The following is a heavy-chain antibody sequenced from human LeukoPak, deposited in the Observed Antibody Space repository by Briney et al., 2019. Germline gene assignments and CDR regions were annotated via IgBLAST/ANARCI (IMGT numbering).Heavy chain of an antibody. D-gene: IGHD3-22*01. J-gene: IGHJ3*02. CDR3: ARQEVRYYDSSGYLPNHSDI. Sequence: PSETLSLTCAVSGYSISSGYYWGWTRQPPGKGLEWIGSIYHSGSTYYNPSLKIRVTISVDPSKNQFSLKLSSVTAADTDVYYCARQEVRYYDSSGYLPNHSDIWGQGTMVSVSS. CDR1: GYSISSGYY. CDR2: IYHSGST. V-gene: IGHV4-38-2*01.